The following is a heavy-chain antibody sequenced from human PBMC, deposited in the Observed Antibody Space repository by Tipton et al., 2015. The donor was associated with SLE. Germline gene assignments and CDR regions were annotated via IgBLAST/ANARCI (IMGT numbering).Heavy chain of an antibody. J-gene: IGHJ5*02. CDR3: AKDYVGRRGGVGTPGFDL. CDR1: GFRFRTSN. D-gene: IGHD1-1*01. V-gene: IGHV3-48*03. Sequence: SLRLSCAASGFRFRTSNMNWVRQAPGKGLEWVSFISSSGVSIYYADSVRGRFTVSRDNAKNSLYLQMTSLRAEDTAVYYCAKDYVGRRGGVGTPGFDLWGQGTLVTVSS. CDR2: ISSSGVSI.